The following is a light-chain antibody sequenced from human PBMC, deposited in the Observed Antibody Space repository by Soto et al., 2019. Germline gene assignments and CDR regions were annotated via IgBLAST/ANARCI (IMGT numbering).Light chain of an antibody. CDR1: QSVSNN. CDR3: QQYNNWPPYT. Sequence: EIVMTQSPATLSVSPGERATLTCRASQSVSNNLAWYQQKPGQAPRLLIYGASTRATGIPARFSGSGSGTEFTLTISSLQSEDFAVYYCQQYNNWPPYTFGQGTKLEIK. CDR2: GAS. V-gene: IGKV3-15*01. J-gene: IGKJ2*01.